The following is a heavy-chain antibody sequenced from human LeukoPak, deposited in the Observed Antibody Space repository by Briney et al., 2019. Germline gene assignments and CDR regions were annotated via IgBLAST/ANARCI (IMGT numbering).Heavy chain of an antibody. CDR1: GYTFTGYY. J-gene: IGHJ4*02. Sequence: GASVKVSCKASGYTFTGYYMHWVRQAPGQGLEWMGWINPNSGGTNYAQKFQGRVTMTRDTSISTAYMELSRLRSDDTAVYYCARGRVQWGLRWSTFFDYWGQGTLVTVSS. CDR3: ARGRVQWGLRWSTFFDY. CDR2: INPNSGGT. V-gene: IGHV1-2*02. D-gene: IGHD4-23*01.